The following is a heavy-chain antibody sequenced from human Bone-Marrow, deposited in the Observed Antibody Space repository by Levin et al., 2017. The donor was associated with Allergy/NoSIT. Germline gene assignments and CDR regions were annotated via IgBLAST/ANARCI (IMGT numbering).Heavy chain of an antibody. V-gene: IGHV3-48*04. CDR1: GFTFSSYS. CDR2: ISSSSSTI. Sequence: GESLKISCAASGFTFSSYSMNWVRQAPGKGLEWVSYISSSSSTIYYADSVKGRFTISRDNAKNSLYLQMNSLRAEDTAVYYCARAAMVRYFDYWGQGTLVTVSS. CDR3: ARAAMVRYFDY. D-gene: IGHD5-18*01. J-gene: IGHJ4*02.